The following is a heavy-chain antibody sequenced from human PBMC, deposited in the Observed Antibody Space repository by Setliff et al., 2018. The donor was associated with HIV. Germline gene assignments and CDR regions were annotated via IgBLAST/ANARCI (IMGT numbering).Heavy chain of an antibody. CDR3: ARSDSSGWYPDGMDI. V-gene: IGHV3-53*05. Sequence: PGGSLRLSCVASGFTVNRNYMSWVRQAPGKGLEWVSVIYSGGRTYYADFVKGRFTISRDDSKNTLYLQMNSLRGEDTAVYYCARSDSSGWYPDGMDIWGQGTTVTVSS. CDR2: IYSGGRT. J-gene: IGHJ6*02. CDR1: GFTVNRNY. D-gene: IGHD6-19*01.